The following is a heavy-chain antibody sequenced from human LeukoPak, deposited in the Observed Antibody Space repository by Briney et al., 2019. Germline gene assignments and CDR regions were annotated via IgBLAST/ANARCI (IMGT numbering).Heavy chain of an antibody. J-gene: IGHJ4*02. CDR1: GLPIADFA. CDR2: ISGDGVST. CDR3: AKESGKFDY. V-gene: IGHV3-43*02. Sequence: GGSLRLSCVASGLPIADFAMHWVRRAPGKGLKWVSLISGDGVSTFYADSVKGRLSISRDNSKNSLYLEMNSLRTEDAAMYYCAKESGKFDYWGQGTLVAVSS.